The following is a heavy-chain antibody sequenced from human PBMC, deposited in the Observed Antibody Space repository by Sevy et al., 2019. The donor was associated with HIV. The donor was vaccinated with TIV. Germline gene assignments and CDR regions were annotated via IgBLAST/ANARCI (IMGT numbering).Heavy chain of an antibody. D-gene: IGHD3-22*01. CDR3: ATVRYYDSRGAFDI. CDR2: IWYDGSNK. J-gene: IGHJ3*02. CDR1: GFTFSSYG. Sequence: GGSLRLSCAASGFTFSSYGMHWVRQAPGKGLEWVAVIWYDGSNKYYADSVKGRFTISRDNSKNTLYLQMNSLRAEDTAVYYDATVRYYDSRGAFDIWGQGTMVTVSS. V-gene: IGHV3-33*01.